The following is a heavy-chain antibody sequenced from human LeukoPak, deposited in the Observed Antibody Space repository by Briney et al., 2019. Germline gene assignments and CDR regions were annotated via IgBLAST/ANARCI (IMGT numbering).Heavy chain of an antibody. CDR1: AYTSTSYD. D-gene: IGHD6-19*01. J-gene: IGHJ5*02. Sequence: SVSVTSTASAYTSTSYDINWERQATRQGLDWMGWMNPNIGNTGYAQKFQGSLTLTRHTSISTAYMELSSLRSQDTAVYSCARTQWLGLEGAWFDPWGQGTLVPVSS. CDR2: MNPNIGNT. V-gene: IGHV1-8*01. CDR3: ARTQWLGLEGAWFDP.